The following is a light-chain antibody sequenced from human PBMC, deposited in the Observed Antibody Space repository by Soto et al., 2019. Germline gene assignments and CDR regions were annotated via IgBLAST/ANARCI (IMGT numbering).Light chain of an antibody. CDR2: WAS. CDR3: QQYYSTPGPT. J-gene: IGKJ4*01. V-gene: IGKV4-1*01. CDR1: QSVLYSSNNKNY. Sequence: DIVLTQSPDSLAVSLGERATINCKSSQSVLYSSNNKNYLAWYQHKSGQPPKLLIYWASTRESGVPDRFSGSGSGTDFTLTISSLQAEDVALYYCQQYYSTPGPTFGGGTKVEIK.